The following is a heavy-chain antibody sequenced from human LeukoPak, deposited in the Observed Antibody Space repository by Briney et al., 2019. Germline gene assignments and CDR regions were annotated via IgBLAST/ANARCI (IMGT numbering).Heavy chain of an antibody. CDR1: GFTFSSYA. J-gene: IGHJ4*02. CDR3: AKGSYYYDSSGYYRIEYYFDY. D-gene: IGHD3-22*01. CDR2: ISGSGGST. Sequence: GGSLRLSCAASGFTFSSYAMSWVRQAPGEGLGWVSAISGSGGSTYYADSVKGRFTISRDNSKNTLYLQMNSLRAEDTAVYYCAKGSYYYDSSGYYRIEYYFDYWGQGTLVTVSS. V-gene: IGHV3-23*01.